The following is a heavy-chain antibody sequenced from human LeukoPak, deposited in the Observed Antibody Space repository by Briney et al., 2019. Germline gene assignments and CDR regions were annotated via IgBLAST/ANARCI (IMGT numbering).Heavy chain of an antibody. CDR1: GFTVNSNY. J-gene: IGHJ4*02. V-gene: IGHV3-53*01. D-gene: IGHD5-12*01. CDR2: IYSGGST. Sequence: GGSLRLSCAASGFTVNSNYMSWVRQAPGKGLEWVSVIYSGGSTYYADSVKGRFTISRDNSKNTLYLQMNSLRAEDTAVYYCARWATTLFDYWGQGTLVTVSS. CDR3: ARWATTLFDY.